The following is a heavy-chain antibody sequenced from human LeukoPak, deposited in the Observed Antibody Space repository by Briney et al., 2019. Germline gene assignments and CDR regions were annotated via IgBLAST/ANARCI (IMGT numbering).Heavy chain of an antibody. V-gene: IGHV3-23*01. CDR3: AKDSRESSGHFPYYYYYHYGLDV. CDR2: ISGGGDDT. Sequence: GGSLRLSCAVSGFIFSSSAMSWVRQAPGKGLEWVSAISGGGDDTSYADSARGRFTVSRDNSKNTLYLQMNSLRAEDTAVYYCAKDSRESSGHFPYYYYYHYGLDVWGQGTTVTVSS. D-gene: IGHD3-22*01. CDR1: GFIFSSSA. J-gene: IGHJ6*02.